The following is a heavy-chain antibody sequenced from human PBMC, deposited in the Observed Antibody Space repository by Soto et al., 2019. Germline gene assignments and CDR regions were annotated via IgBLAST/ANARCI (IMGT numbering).Heavy chain of an antibody. V-gene: IGHV4-59*01. J-gene: IGHJ5*02. CDR3: ARLLPHYYDSSGYLNWFWFDP. CDR1: GGSISSYY. CDR2: IYYSGST. Sequence: KPSETLSLTCTVSGGSISSYYWSWIRQPPGKGLEWIGYIYYSGSTNHNPSLKSRVTISVDTSKNQFSLKLSSVTAADTAVYYCARLLPHYYDSSGYLNWFWFDPWGQGTLVTVSS. D-gene: IGHD3-22*01.